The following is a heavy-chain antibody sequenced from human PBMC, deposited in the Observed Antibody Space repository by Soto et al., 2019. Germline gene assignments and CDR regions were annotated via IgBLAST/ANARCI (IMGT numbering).Heavy chain of an antibody. CDR3: AREDIVLMVYA. CDR1: GGTFSSYT. V-gene: IGHV1-69*04. Sequence: SVKVSCKASGGTFSSYTISWVRQAPGQGLEWVGRIIPILGIANYAQKFQGRVTITADKSTSTAYMELSSLRSEDTAVYYCAREDIVLMVYAWGKGTLVTVSS. D-gene: IGHD2-8*01. J-gene: IGHJ4*02. CDR2: IIPILGIA.